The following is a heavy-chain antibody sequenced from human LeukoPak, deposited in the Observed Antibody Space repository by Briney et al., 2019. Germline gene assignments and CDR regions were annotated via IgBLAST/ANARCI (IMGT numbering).Heavy chain of an antibody. CDR1: GGSISSGSYY. Sequence: PSETLSLTCTVSGGSISSGSYYWGWIRQPPGKGLEWIGSIYYSGSTYYNPSLKSRVTISVDTSKNQFSLKLSSVTAADTAVYYCARTTGGSYSNTDAFDIWGQGTMVTVSS. V-gene: IGHV4-39*07. D-gene: IGHD1-26*01. CDR2: IYYSGST. CDR3: ARTTGGSYSNTDAFDI. J-gene: IGHJ3*02.